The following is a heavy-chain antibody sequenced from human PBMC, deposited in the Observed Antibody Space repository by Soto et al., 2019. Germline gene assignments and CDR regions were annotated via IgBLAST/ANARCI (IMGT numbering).Heavy chain of an antibody. J-gene: IGHJ6*02. V-gene: IGHV4-30-4*01. D-gene: IGHD3-10*01. CDR2: IYYSGST. CDR1: GGSISSGDYY. Sequence: QVQLQESGPGLVKPSQTLSLTCTVSGGSISSGDYYWSWIGQPPGKGLEWIGYIYYSGSTYYNPSLKTRVTISVDTAKNQSSLKLSSVTAADTAVYYCARDSAHGSGSYVSNYGMDVWGQGTTVTVSS. CDR3: ARDSAHGSGSYVSNYGMDV.